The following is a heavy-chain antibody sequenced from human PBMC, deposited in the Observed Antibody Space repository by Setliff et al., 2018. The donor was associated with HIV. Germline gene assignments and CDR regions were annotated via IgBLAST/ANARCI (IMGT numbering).Heavy chain of an antibody. Sequence: ASVKVSCKASGGTFSSYAISWVRQAPGQGLEWMGGIIPILGVANYAQRFQGKVTITADKSTSTAYMGLTSLRFDDTAMYYCVRGVQSPPHYSYYYMDVWGEGTMVTVSS. CDR3: VRGVQSPPHYSYYYMDV. CDR1: GGTFSSYA. D-gene: IGHD3-3*01. J-gene: IGHJ6*03. CDR2: IIPILGVA. V-gene: IGHV1-69*10.